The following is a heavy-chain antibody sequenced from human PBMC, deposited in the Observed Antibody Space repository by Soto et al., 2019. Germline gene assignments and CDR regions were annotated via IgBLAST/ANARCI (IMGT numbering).Heavy chain of an antibody. J-gene: IGHJ4*02. Sequence: SETLSLTCTVSDGSISTSSYYWGWIRQSPGKGLEWIGTIFYTGRTYYNPSLESRVTLSVDTSKNQFSIHLTSVTAADTAVYYCTRHHPHHYDSSGYFDYWGQGTLVTVSS. CDR3: TRHHPHHYDSSGYFDY. CDR1: DGSISTSSYY. CDR2: IFYTGRT. D-gene: IGHD3-22*01. V-gene: IGHV4-39*01.